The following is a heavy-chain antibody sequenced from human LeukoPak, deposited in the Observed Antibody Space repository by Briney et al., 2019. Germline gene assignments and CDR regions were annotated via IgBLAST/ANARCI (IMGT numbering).Heavy chain of an antibody. Sequence: PGGSLRLSCAASGFTFSSYSMNWVRQAPGKGLEWVSSISSSSRYIYYADSVKARFTISRDNAKNSLYLQMNGLRAEDTAVYYCARTYGDYEDNWFDPWGQGTLVTVSS. V-gene: IGHV3-21*01. D-gene: IGHD4-17*01. J-gene: IGHJ5*02. CDR2: ISSSSRYI. CDR3: ARTYGDYEDNWFDP. CDR1: GFTFSSYS.